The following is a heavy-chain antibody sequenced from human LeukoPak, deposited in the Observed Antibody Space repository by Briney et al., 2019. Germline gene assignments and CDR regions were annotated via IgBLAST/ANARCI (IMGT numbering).Heavy chain of an antibody. V-gene: IGHV1-69*13. Sequence: GASVKVSCKASGGTFSSYAISWVRQAPGQGLEWMGGIIPIFGTANYAQKFQGRVTITADESTSTAYMELSSLRSEDTAVYYCVRLTMVRGVIAAYWFDPWGQGTLVTVSS. D-gene: IGHD3-10*01. J-gene: IGHJ5*02. CDR3: VRLTMVRGVIAAYWFDP. CDR2: IIPIFGTA. CDR1: GGTFSSYA.